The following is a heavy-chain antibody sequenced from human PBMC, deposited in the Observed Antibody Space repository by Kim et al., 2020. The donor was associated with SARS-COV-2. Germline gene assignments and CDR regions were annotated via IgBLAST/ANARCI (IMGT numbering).Heavy chain of an antibody. D-gene: IGHD1-7*01. CDR3: ARDELELGVDP. Sequence: ASVKVSCKASGYTFTSYAMHWVRQAPGQRLEWMGWINAGNGNTKYLQKFQGRVTITRDTSESTAYMELSSLRSEDTAVYYCARDELELGVDPWGQGTLVT. CDR2: INAGNGNT. CDR1: GYTFTSYA. V-gene: IGHV1-3*01. J-gene: IGHJ5*02.